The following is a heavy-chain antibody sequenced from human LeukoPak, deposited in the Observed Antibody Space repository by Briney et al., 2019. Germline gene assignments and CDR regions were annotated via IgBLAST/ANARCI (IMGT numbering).Heavy chain of an antibody. CDR3: AKDRGPNWFDP. Sequence: GGSLRLSCAASGFTFSSYAMSWVRQAPGKGLEWVSTISGSDDSTYYADSVEGRFTISRDNSKNTLYLQMNSLRAEDTAVYYCAKDRGPNWFDPWGQGTLVTVSS. J-gene: IGHJ5*02. CDR1: GFTFSSYA. V-gene: IGHV3-23*01. CDR2: ISGSDDST.